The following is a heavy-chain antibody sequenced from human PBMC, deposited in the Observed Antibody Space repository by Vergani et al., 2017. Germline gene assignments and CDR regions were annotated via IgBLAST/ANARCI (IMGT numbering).Heavy chain of an antibody. V-gene: IGHV3-21*02. J-gene: IGHJ6*02. CDR1: GFTFRNYK. D-gene: IGHD2-15*01. CDR2: ITSGSSYT. Sequence: VQLVESGGGLVKPGGSVRLSCAASGFTFRNYKMHWIRQAPGKGLEWISSITSGSSYTYYGDSVKGRFTVSRDNAKNSLYLHMNSLRAEDTCLYYCAGDSKIPVPATLVGMDVWGQGTRVTVSS. CDR3: AGDSKIPVPATLVGMDV.